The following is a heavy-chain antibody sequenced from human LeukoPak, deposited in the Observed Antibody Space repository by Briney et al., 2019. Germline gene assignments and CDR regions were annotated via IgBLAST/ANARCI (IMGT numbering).Heavy chain of an antibody. Sequence: ASVKVSCKASGYILIDYYMHWVRQAPGQGLEWMGWINPKSGDTKYAQRFQDRVTMTRDTSISTTFMELTNLRIDDKALYYCARSMIGDDPFDIWGQGTMVAVSS. V-gene: IGHV1-2*02. CDR1: GYILIDYY. CDR2: INPKSGDT. D-gene: IGHD3-22*01. J-gene: IGHJ3*02. CDR3: ARSMIGDDPFDI.